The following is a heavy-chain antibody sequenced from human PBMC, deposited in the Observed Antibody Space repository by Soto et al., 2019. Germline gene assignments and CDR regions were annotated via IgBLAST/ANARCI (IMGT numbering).Heavy chain of an antibody. Sequence: EVQLLESGGALLQPGGSLRLSCAASGFTFSSYAMNWVRQTPGKGLQWVSAISGSGENTYYADSVKGRFTISRDNSKNIRDLHMNGLTVEDTAMYYCAKEPTAVDPRDLFGGNPPADYWGQGTLVTVSS. CDR1: GFTFSSYA. V-gene: IGHV3-23*01. CDR2: ISGSGENT. J-gene: IGHJ4*02. CDR3: AKEPTAVDPRDLFGGNPPADY. D-gene: IGHD2-15*01.